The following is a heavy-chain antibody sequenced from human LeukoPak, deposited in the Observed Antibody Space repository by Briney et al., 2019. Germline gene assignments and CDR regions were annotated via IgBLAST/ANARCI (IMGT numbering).Heavy chain of an antibody. CDR3: ARGEYSSSLHGGTADY. CDR2: MNSNSGGT. J-gene: IGHJ4*02. D-gene: IGHD2/OR15-2a*01. CDR1: GYPFTGYY. Sequence: GESLQLSCKSSGYPFTGYYMHWARQAPGQGPEWMGWMNSNSGGTKYAQKLQGRVTMTRDTSINTAYLELSRLRSDDTAIYYCARGEYSSSLHGGTADYWGQGTLVTVSS. V-gene: IGHV1-2*02.